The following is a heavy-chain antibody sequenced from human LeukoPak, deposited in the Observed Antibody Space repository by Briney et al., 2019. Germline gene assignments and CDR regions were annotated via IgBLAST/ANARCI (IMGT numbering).Heavy chain of an antibody. CDR1: GCSISSYY. CDR3: ARHYSSRAHWFDP. V-gene: IGHV4-59*08. D-gene: IGHD6-13*01. Sequence: KPSETLSLTCTVSGCSISSYYWSWIRQPPGKGLEWIGYIYYSGSTNYNPSLKSRVTISVDTSKNQFSLKLSSVTAADTAVYYCARHYSSRAHWFDPWGQGTLVTVSS. CDR2: IYYSGST. J-gene: IGHJ5*02.